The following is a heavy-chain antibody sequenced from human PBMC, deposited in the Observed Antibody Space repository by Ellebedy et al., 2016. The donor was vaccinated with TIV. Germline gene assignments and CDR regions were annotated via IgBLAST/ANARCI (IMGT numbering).Heavy chain of an antibody. CDR1: GYTFTGYY. V-gene: IGHV1-2*02. CDR2: INPNSGGT. CDR3: ARLLKMATIYPAATD. J-gene: IGHJ4*02. D-gene: IGHD5-24*01. Sequence: ASVKVSCXASGYTFTGYYMHWVRQAPGQGLEWMGWINPNSGGTNYAQKFQGRVTMTRDTSISTAYMELSRLRSDDTAVYYCARLLKMATIYPAATDWGQGTLVTVSS.